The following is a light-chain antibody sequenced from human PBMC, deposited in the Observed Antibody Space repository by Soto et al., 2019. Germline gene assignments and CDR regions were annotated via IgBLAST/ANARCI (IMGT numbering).Light chain of an antibody. CDR1: KLGDKY. Sequence: SYELTQPPSVSVSPGQTASITCSGDKLGDKYACWYQQKPGQSPVLVIYQDSKRPSGIPERFSGSHSGNTATLTISGTQAMDEADYYCQAWDSSTAIVVFGGGTKLTVL. CDR3: QAWDSSTAIVV. J-gene: IGLJ2*01. CDR2: QDS. V-gene: IGLV3-1*01.